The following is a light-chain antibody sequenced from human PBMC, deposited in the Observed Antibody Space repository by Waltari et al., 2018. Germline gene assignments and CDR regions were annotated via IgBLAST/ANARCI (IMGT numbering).Light chain of an antibody. CDR2: GAS. CDR1: QSVGRS. CDR3: QHYVRLPVT. J-gene: IGKJ1*01. V-gene: IGKV3-20*01. Sequence: SCRASQSVGRSLAWDQQKPGQAPRLLIYGASIRATGIPDRFSGGGSGTDFSLTISRLEPEDFAAYHCQHYVRLPVTFGQGTKVEIK.